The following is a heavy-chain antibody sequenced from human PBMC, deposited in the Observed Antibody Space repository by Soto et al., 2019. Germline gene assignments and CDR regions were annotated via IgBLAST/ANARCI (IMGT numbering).Heavy chain of an antibody. Sequence: QVQLVQSGAEVKKPGSSVKVSCKASGGTFSSYAISWVRQAPGQGLEWMGGIIPIFGTANYAQKFQGRVTITADESTSTGYMELSSVRSEDTAVYYCARDRRRYYDSSGYYGIDYWGQGTLVTVSS. D-gene: IGHD3-22*01. J-gene: IGHJ4*02. V-gene: IGHV1-69*12. CDR2: IIPIFGTA. CDR3: ARDRRRYYDSSGYYGIDY. CDR1: GGTFSSYA.